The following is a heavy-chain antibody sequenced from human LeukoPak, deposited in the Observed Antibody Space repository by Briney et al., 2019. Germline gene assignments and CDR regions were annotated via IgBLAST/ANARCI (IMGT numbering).Heavy chain of an antibody. CDR1: GFTFSNYW. J-gene: IGHJ4*02. CDR2: INTDGSST. Sequence: GRSLRLSCAASGFTFSNYWMHWVRQAPGKGLVGVSRINTDGSSTTYADSVKGRYTISRDNAKNTLYLQMNSLRADDTAVYYCAKNFRFSPDYWGRGTLVTVSS. CDR3: AKNFRFSPDY. D-gene: IGHD3-10*01. V-gene: IGHV3-74*01.